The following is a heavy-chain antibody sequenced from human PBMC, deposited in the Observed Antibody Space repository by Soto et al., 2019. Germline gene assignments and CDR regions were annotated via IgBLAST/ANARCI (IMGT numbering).Heavy chain of an antibody. D-gene: IGHD2-2*01. CDR2: INPNNGGT. CDR3: ARLRGPYCSSTSCLYYFDY. CDR1: GYTFTGYN. Sequence: QVQLVQSGAEVRKPGASVRVSCKASGYTFTGYNMLWVRQAPGQGLEWMGWINPNNGGTDYAQKFQGRVTMTRDTAISTAYMELSRLISDDTAVYYCARLRGPYCSSTSCLYYFDYWGQGTLVTVSS. V-gene: IGHV1-2*02. J-gene: IGHJ4*02.